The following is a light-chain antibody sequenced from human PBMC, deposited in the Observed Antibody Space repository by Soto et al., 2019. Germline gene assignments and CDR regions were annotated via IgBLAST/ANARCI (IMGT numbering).Light chain of an antibody. V-gene: IGKV1-33*01. Sequence: DIQMTQSPSSLSASLGDRVTITCRASQDISTYLKWYQQKPGKAPNLLIYTVPNLETGVPSRFSGSGSGTVFTLTISALQPEDIATYYCQQYNSLPYTFGQGTRLEIE. CDR2: TVP. J-gene: IGKJ2*01. CDR3: QQYNSLPYT. CDR1: QDISTY.